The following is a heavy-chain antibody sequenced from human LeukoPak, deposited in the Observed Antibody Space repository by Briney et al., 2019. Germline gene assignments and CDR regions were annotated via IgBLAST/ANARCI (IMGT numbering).Heavy chain of an antibody. CDR3: ARLYGSGSYYNY. D-gene: IGHD3-10*01. CDR2: IYTSGST. Sequence: SETLSLTCTVSGGSISSYYWNWIRQPAGKGLEWIGRIYTSGSTNYNPSLKSRVTMSVDSSKNQFSLKLSSVTAADTAVYYCARLYGSGSYYNYWGQGTLVTVSS. V-gene: IGHV4-4*07. J-gene: IGHJ4*02. CDR1: GGSISSYY.